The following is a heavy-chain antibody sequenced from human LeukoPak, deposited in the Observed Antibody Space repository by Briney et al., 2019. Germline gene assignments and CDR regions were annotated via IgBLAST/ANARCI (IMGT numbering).Heavy chain of an antibody. J-gene: IGHJ6*02. CDR3: ARSSTYYGMDV. CDR2: INSDGSST. V-gene: IGHV3-74*01. CDR1: GFTFSSYW. Sequence: GGSLRLSCAASGFTFSSYWMHWVRQAPGKGLVWVSRINSDGSSTSYADSVKGRFTISRDNAKNTLYLQMNSLRAEDTAVYYCARSSTYYGMDVWVQGTTVTVSS.